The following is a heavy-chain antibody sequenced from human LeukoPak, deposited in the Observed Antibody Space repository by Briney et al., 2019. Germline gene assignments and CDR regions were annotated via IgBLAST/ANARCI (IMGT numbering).Heavy chain of an antibody. Sequence: GESLRLSCAASGFTFSSYAMSWVRQAPGKGLEWVSAISGSGGSTYYADSVKGRFTITRENAKNSLYLQMNSLRAGDTAVYYCARGAYDFWSGYPIVHDWFDPWGQGTLVTVSS. V-gene: IGHV3-23*01. J-gene: IGHJ5*02. CDR2: ISGSGGST. CDR3: ARGAYDFWSGYPIVHDWFDP. D-gene: IGHD3-3*01. CDR1: GFTFSSYA.